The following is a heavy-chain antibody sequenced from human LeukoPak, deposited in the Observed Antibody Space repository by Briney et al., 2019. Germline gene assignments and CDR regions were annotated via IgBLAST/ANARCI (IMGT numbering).Heavy chain of an antibody. CDR2: INPDGSRT. V-gene: IGHV3-74*01. D-gene: IGHD1-14*01. CDR3: SRDFNGRNDF. J-gene: IGHJ4*02. CDR1: GFTFGSNW. Sequence: GGPLRLSCAASGFTFGSNWMHWVRQGPGKGLVWVSRINPDGSRTDYAESVKGRFTISRDNAKNTLSLEMNSLGDEDTAVYYCSRDFNGRNDFWGQGTLVTVSS.